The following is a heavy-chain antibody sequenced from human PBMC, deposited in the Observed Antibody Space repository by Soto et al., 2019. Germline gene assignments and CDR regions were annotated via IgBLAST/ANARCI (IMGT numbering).Heavy chain of an antibody. D-gene: IGHD3-10*01. V-gene: IGHV4-34*01. CDR2: INHSRST. CDR1: GGSFSGYY. Sequence: PSETLSLTCAVYGGSFSGYYWSWIRQPPGKGLEWIGEINHSRSTNYNPSLKSRVTISVDTSKNQFSLKLSSVTAADTAVYYCARRGYGPGFPYYYGMDVWGQGTTVTVSS. J-gene: IGHJ6*02. CDR3: ARRGYGPGFPYYYGMDV.